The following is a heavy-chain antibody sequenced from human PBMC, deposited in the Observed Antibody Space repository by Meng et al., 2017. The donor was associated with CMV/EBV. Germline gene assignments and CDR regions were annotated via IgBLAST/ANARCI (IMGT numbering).Heavy chain of an antibody. CDR1: GFSLSTSGVG. V-gene: IGHV2-5*01. D-gene: IGHD2-2*01. CDR3: AHRRPAGYCIITSCYGWFDP. CDR2: IYWNDDK. Sequence: SGPTLVKPTQTLTLTCTFSGFSLSTSGVGVGWIRQPPGKALECRALIYWNDDKRYSPSLKSRLTITKDTSKKQVVLTMTNMDPVDSATYYCAHRRPAGYCIITSCYGWFDPWGQGTLVTVSS. J-gene: IGHJ5*02.